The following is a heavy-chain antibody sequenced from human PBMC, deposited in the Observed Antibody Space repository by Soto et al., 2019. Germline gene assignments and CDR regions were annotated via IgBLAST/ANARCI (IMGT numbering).Heavy chain of an antibody. D-gene: IGHD2-15*01. Sequence: GGSLRLSCAASGFTFSSYAMSWVCQAPGKGLEWVSAISGSGGSTYYADSVKGRFTISRDNSKNTLYLQMNSLRAEDTAVYYCAKTDGYCSGGSCYPPGYWGQGTLVTVSS. CDR2: ISGSGGST. CDR3: AKTDGYCSGGSCYPPGY. J-gene: IGHJ4*02. CDR1: GFTFSSYA. V-gene: IGHV3-23*01.